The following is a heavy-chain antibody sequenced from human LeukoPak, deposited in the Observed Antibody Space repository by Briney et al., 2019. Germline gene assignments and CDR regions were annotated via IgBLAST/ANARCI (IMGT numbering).Heavy chain of an antibody. CDR1: GFTVSSNY. CDR3: ARKMDGYNPYDAFDI. Sequence: GGSLRLSCAASGFTVSSNYMNWVRQAPGKGLEWVSVLYSGGSTYYADSVKGRFTISRDNSKNTLYLQMNSLRAEDTAVYYCARKMDGYNPYDAFDIWGQGTMVTVSS. D-gene: IGHD5-24*01. V-gene: IGHV3-66*01. CDR2: LYSGGST. J-gene: IGHJ3*02.